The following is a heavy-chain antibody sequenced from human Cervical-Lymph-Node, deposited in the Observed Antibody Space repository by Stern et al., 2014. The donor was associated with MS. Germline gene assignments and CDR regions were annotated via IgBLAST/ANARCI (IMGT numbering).Heavy chain of an antibody. V-gene: IGHV3-15*01. CDR2: IKSKTDGGTT. J-gene: IGHJ4*02. CDR3: TTGRHFVFAY. CDR1: GFTFSNAW. D-gene: IGHD3-3*02. Sequence: EEQLVESGGGLVKPGGSLRLSCAASGFTFSNAWMSWVRQAPGKGLEWGGRIKSKTDGGTTDYAAPVKGRFTISGDDSKNTLYLQMNSLKTEDTAVYYCTTGRHFVFAYWGQGTLVTVSS.